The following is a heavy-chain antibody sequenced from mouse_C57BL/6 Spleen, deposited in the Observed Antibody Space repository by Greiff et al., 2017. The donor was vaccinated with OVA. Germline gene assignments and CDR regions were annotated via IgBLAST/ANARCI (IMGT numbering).Heavy chain of an antibody. CDR3: TRCDYDEEDAMDY. D-gene: IGHD2-4*01. CDR2: IDPETGGT. Sequence: QVQLKQYGAELVRPGASVTLSCKASGYTFTDYEMHWVKQTPVHGLEWIGAIDPETGGTAYNQKFKGKAILTADKSSSTAYMELRSLTSEDSAVYYCTRCDYDEEDAMDYWGQGTSVTVSS. J-gene: IGHJ4*01. V-gene: IGHV1-15*01. CDR1: GYTFTDYE.